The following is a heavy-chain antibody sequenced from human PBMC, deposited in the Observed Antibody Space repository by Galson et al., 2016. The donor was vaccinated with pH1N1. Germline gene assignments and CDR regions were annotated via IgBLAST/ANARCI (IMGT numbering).Heavy chain of an antibody. D-gene: IGHD1-26*01. CDR1: GGTFTIYA. V-gene: IGHV1-69*05. Sequence: SVKVSCKASGGTFTIYAINWVRQAPGQGLEWMGGISRMFGAPTYAHHFQDRVTITTDDSTSTAYMELMSLRSEDTAVYYCARGGSYYDYWGQGTLVAVSS. CDR2: ISRMFGAP. CDR3: ARGGSYYDY. J-gene: IGHJ4*02.